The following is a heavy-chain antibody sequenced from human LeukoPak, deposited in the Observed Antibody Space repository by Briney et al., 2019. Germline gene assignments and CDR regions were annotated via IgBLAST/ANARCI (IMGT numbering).Heavy chain of an antibody. V-gene: IGHV3-74*01. CDR3: ARGESGSSLDS. Sequence: GGSLRLSCAASGFTFSSSDIHWVRQAPGKGLVWVSRIISDGSSTSFADSVKGRFTISRDNAKNTLYLQMNSLRADDTAVYFCARGESGSSLDSWGQGTLDTVSP. CDR2: IISDGSST. CDR1: GFTFSSSD. D-gene: IGHD3-3*01. J-gene: IGHJ4*02.